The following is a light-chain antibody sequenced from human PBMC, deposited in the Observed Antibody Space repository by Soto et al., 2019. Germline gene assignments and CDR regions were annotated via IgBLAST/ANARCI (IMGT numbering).Light chain of an antibody. Sequence: DIQMTQSPSTLSASVGDRVTITCRASQSISSWVAWYQQKPGKAPKLLIYDASSLESGVPSRFSGSGSGTEFTLTISSLQPEDFATYYCQQSYSTPRTFGQGTKVDIK. J-gene: IGKJ1*01. CDR1: QSISSW. CDR3: QQSYSTPRT. V-gene: IGKV1-5*01. CDR2: DAS.